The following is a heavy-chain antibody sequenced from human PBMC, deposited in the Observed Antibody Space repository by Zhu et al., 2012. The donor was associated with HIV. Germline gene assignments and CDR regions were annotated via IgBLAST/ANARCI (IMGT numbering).Heavy chain of an antibody. V-gene: IGHV4-38-2*01. CDR1: GYSISSGYY. Sequence: QVQLQESGPGLVKPSETLSLTCAVSGYSISSGYYWGWIRQPPGKGLEWIGSIYHSGSTYYNPSLKSRVTISVDTSKNQFSLKLSSVTAADTAVYYCASAIVGATGGYYFDYWGQGTLVTVSS. D-gene: IGHD1-26*01. J-gene: IGHJ4*02. CDR3: ASAIVGATGGYYFDY. CDR2: IYHSGST.